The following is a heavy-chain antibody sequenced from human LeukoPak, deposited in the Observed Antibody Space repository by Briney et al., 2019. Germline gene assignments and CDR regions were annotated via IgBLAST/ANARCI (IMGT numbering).Heavy chain of an antibody. V-gene: IGHV3-48*01. J-gene: IGHJ5*02. Sequence: PGGSLRLSCAASGFTFSSYSMNWVRQAPGKGLEWVSYISSSSSTIYYADSVKGRFTISRDNAKNSLYLQMNSLRAEDTAVYYCARDSHLYGSGPGWFDPWGQGTLVTVSS. D-gene: IGHD3-10*01. CDR2: ISSSSSTI. CDR1: GFTFSSYS. CDR3: ARDSHLYGSGPGWFDP.